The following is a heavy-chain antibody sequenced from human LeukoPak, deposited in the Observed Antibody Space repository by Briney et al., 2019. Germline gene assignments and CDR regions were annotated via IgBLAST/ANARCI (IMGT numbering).Heavy chain of an antibody. J-gene: IGHJ4*02. Sequence: SETLSLTCAVSGGSISSGGYSWSWIRQPPGKGLEWIGYIYHSGSTYYNPSLKSRVTISVDRSKNQFSLKLSSVTAADTAVYYCARDLGYCSSTNCYDYFDYWGQGTLVTVSS. V-gene: IGHV4-30-2*01. CDR1: GGSISSGGYS. CDR3: ARDLGYCSSTNCYDYFDY. D-gene: IGHD2-2*01. CDR2: IYHSGST.